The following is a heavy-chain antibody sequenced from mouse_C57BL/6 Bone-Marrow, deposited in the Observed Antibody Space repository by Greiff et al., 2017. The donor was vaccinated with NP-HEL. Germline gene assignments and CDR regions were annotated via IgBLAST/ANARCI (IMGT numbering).Heavy chain of an antibody. CDR2: IDPENGDT. CDR3: TTNDGYLGY. CDR1: GFNIKDDY. J-gene: IGHJ2*01. V-gene: IGHV14-4*01. D-gene: IGHD2-3*01. Sequence: EVKLMESGAELVRPGASVKLSCTASGFNIKDDYMHWVKQRPEQGLEWIGWIDPENGDTEYASKFQGKATITADTSSNTAYLQLSSLTSEDTAVYYCTTNDGYLGYWGQGTTLTVSS.